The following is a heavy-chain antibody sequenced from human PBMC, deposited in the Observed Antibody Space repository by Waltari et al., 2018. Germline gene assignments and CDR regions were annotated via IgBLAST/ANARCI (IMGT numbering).Heavy chain of an antibody. Sequence: QVQLVQSGAEVKKPGASVKVSCKASGYTFTGYYIYWVRQAPGQGLEWMGRINPNSGGTNYAQKFQGRITLTRDTSISTAYMELSSLTSDDTAMYYYARVNGGGYFVGGTYYDETNWFDPWGQGTLV. CDR2: INPNSGGT. CDR3: ARVNGGGYFVGGTYYDETNWFDP. CDR1: GYTFTGYY. J-gene: IGHJ5*02. D-gene: IGHD2-15*01. V-gene: IGHV1-2*06.